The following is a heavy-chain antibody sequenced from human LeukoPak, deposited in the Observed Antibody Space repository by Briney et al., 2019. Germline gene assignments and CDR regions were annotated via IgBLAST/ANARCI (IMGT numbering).Heavy chain of an antibody. CDR2: ISQSGST. CDR1: GGSFSGYY. D-gene: IGHD3-16*01. CDR3: ASDSALLGGTFFDL. V-gene: IGHV4-34*01. J-gene: IGHJ4*02. Sequence: TSETLSLTCAVYGGSFSGYYWSWIRQSPGKGREWIGEISQSGSTMYTASLKDRVTISFDTSKNQFSLNLRSVTAADTAVYYCASDSALLGGTFFDLWGQGTLVTVSS.